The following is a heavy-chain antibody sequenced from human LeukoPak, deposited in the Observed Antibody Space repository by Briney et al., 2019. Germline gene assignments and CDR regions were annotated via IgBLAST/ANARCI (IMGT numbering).Heavy chain of an antibody. CDR1: GYSFTSYW. CDR3: ARRYYYGSGSSYFDY. D-gene: IGHD3-10*01. CDR2: LYSGYSDT. V-gene: IGHV5-51*01. J-gene: IGHJ4*02. Sequence: GESLKISCKGSGYSFTSYWNGWVRQMPGKGLEWVGILYSGYSDTIYSTSFQGQVTISADKSISTAYLQWSSLKASDTAMYYCARRYYYGSGSSYFDYWGQGTLVTVSS.